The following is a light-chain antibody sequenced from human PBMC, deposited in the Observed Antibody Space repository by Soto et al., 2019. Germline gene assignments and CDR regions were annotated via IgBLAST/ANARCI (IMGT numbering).Light chain of an antibody. CDR1: QSVSSY. CDR2: DAS. Sequence: EIVLTQSPATLSLSPGERATLSCRASQSVSSYLAWYQQKPGQAPRLLIYDASNGATGIPARFSGSGSGTDFTLTISSLEPEDFAVYYCQQRSNWPRFTFGQGTRLEI. J-gene: IGKJ5*01. CDR3: QQRSNWPRFT. V-gene: IGKV3-11*01.